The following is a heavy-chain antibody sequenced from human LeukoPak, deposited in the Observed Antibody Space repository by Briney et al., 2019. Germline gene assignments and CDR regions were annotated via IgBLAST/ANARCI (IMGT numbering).Heavy chain of an antibody. CDR2: IKHDGSEK. J-gene: IGHJ4*02. CDR1: GFTVSSNY. D-gene: IGHD7-27*01. V-gene: IGHV3-7*05. CDR3: ARHGDYCFDY. Sequence: GGSLRLSCAASGFTVSSNYMSWVRQAPGKGLEWVASIKHDGSEKYYVGSVKGRFTISRDNAKNSLSLQMNSLRAEDTAMYYCARHGDYCFDYWGQGTLVTVSS.